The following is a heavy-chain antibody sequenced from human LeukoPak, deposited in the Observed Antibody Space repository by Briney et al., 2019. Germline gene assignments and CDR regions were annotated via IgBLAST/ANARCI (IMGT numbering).Heavy chain of an antibody. J-gene: IGHJ4*02. CDR1: GGTFSSYA. V-gene: IGHV1-69*04. D-gene: IGHD6-19*01. CDR2: ITPILGIA. Sequence: SVKVSCKASGGTFSSYAISWVRQAPGQGLEWMGRITPILGIANYAQKFQGRVTITADKSTSTAYMGLSSLRSEDTAVYYCAREDSSGWYYFDYWGQGTLVTVSS. CDR3: AREDSSGWYYFDY.